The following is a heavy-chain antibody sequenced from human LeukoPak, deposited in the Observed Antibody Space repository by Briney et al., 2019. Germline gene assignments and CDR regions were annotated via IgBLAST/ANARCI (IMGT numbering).Heavy chain of an antibody. D-gene: IGHD2-15*01. CDR1: GFTFSSYA. V-gene: IGHV3-23*01. CDR3: AKDSRGSGGSGGGDY. CDR2: INKSGGST. J-gene: IGHJ4*02. Sequence: GGSLRLSCAASGFTFSSYAMTWVRQAPGKGLEWVSVINKSGGSTYYADSVKGRFTISRDNSKNTLYLQMNSLRAEDTAVYYCAKDSRGSGGSGGGDYWGQGTLVTVSS.